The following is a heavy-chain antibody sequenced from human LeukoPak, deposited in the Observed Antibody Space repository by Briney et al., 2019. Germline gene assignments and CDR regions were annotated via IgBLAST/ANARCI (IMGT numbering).Heavy chain of an antibody. D-gene: IGHD3-16*01. CDR2: ISSSGSTI. Sequence: PGGSLRLSCAASGFTFSDYYMSWIRQAPGKWLEWVSYISSSGSTIYYADSVKGRFTISRDNAKNSLYLQMNSLRAEDTAVYYCAGGDYVWQNFDYWGQGTLVTVSS. CDR1: GFTFSDYY. V-gene: IGHV3-11*01. J-gene: IGHJ4*02. CDR3: AGGDYVWQNFDY.